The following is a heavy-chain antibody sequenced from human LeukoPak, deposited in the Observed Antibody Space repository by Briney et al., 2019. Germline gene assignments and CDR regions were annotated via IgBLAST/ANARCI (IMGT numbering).Heavy chain of an antibody. J-gene: IGHJ6*02. V-gene: IGHV1-2*02. Sequence: ASVKVSRKTSGYTFTDYYIHWVRQAPGQGLAWMGWIIPNSGGTNYAQKFQGRVTMTRDTSISTAYMELTRLTSDDTAVYYCARHRVAAPNTNYFYIMDVWGQGTTVTVSS. D-gene: IGHD6-13*01. CDR2: IIPNSGGT. CDR3: ARHRVAAPNTNYFYIMDV. CDR1: GYTFTDYY.